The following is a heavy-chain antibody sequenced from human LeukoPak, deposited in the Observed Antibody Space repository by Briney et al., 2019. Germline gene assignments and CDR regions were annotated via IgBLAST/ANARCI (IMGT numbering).Heavy chain of an antibody. D-gene: IGHD6-19*01. CDR1: GFTLSSYS. V-gene: IGHV3-64*01. CDR3: ARVDSGSACAS. CDR2: ISKNGDNT. Sequence: GGSLRLSCAASGFTLSSYSMHWVRQAPGKGLEVVSSISKNGDNTYYANSVKGRFTISRDISKNTLYLQMGSLRPEDMAVYYCARVDSGSACASWGQGILVTVSS. J-gene: IGHJ1*01.